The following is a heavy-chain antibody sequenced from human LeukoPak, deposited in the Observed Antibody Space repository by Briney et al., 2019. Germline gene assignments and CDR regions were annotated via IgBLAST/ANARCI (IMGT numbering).Heavy chain of an antibody. J-gene: IGHJ6*03. CDR3: GSSSSGGYYYYYYMDV. CDR1: GFTFGTYW. D-gene: IGHD6-6*01. CDR2: IYSGGST. Sequence: GGSLRLSCVASGFTFGTYWMHWVRQAPGKGLEWVSVIYSGGSTYYADSVKGRFTISRDNSKNTLYLQMNSLRAEDTAVYYCGSSSSGGYYYYYYMDVWGKGTTVTVSS. V-gene: IGHV3-66*02.